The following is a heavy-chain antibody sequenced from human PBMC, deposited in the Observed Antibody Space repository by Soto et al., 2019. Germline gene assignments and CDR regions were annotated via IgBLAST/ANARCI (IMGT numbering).Heavy chain of an antibody. CDR2: ISSSGSTI. CDR1: GFTFSSYE. D-gene: IGHD3-22*01. V-gene: IGHV3-48*03. CDR3: ARVQRAQTNYYDSSGYPDY. Sequence: EVQLVESGGGLVQPGGSLRLSCAASGFTFSSYEMNWVRQAPGKGLEWVSYISSSGSTIYYADSVKGRFTISRDNAKNSLYLQMNSLRAEDTAVYYCARVQRAQTNYYDSSGYPDYWGQGTLVTVSS. J-gene: IGHJ4*02.